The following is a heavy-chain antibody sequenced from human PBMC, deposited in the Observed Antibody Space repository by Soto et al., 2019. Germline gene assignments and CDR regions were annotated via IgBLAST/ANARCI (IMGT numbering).Heavy chain of an antibody. CDR2: FHPGGRT. V-gene: IGHV3-66*01. CDR3: ARDAATPNGYALLSLL. Sequence: PGGSLRLSCAASGFIVSSNFISWVRQAPGKGLEWLSVFHPGGRTYYADSVKDRFTISRDTSKNTLYLQLNSLRAEDTAVYYCARDAATPNGYALLSLLWGQGTLVTVSS. CDR1: GFIVSSNF. D-gene: IGHD5-18*01. J-gene: IGHJ4*02.